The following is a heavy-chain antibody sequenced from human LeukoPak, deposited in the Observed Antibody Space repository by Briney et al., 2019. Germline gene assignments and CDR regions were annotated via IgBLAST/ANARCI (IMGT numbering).Heavy chain of an antibody. CDR2: IKPDGSQK. CDR3: ARDQSGWYNMVSYYYYYMDV. V-gene: IGHV3-7*01. CDR1: GFTFSSCE. Sequence: GGSLRLSCAASGFTFSSCEMNWVRQAPGKGLEWVASIKPDGSQKDYVDSVKGRFTISRDNAKNSLYLQMNSLRAEDTAVYYCARDQSGWYNMVSYYYYYMDVWGKGTTVTVSS. J-gene: IGHJ6*03. D-gene: IGHD6-19*01.